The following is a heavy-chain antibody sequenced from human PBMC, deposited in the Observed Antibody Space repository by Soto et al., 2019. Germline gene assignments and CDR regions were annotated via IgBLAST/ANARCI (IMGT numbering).Heavy chain of an antibody. J-gene: IGHJ4*02. CDR3: AKGVSAQWLRPHSLIYFDY. CDR1: GFTFSTYA. D-gene: IGHD6-19*01. V-gene: IGHV3-23*01. CDR2: ISATGIST. Sequence: GVSLRLSCAVSGFTFSTYAMSWVRQAPGKGLEWVSGISATGISTYYADSVKGRFTISRDKSKNTLYLQMNNLRAEDTAVYYCAKGVSAQWLRPHSLIYFDYRGQETLVTVSS.